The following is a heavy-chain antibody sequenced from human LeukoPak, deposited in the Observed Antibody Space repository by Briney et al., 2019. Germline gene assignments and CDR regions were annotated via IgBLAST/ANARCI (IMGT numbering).Heavy chain of an antibody. D-gene: IGHD5-12*01. J-gene: IGHJ5*02. Sequence: DGSDKYYVDSVKGRFTISRDNAKNSLYLQMNSLRAEDTAVYYCARAPGQWLPLRDNWFDPWGQGTLVTVSS. V-gene: IGHV3-7*03. CDR2: DGSDK. CDR3: ARAPGQWLPLRDNWFDP.